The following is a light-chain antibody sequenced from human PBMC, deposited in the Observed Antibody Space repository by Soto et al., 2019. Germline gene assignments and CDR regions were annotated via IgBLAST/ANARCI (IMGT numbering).Light chain of an antibody. Sequence: DIQMTQSPSTLSASVGDRVTITCRASQGISSYLAWYQQKPGKAPTLLIYAASTLQSGVPSRFSGSGFGTDFTLTISSLQAEDFASYYCLQHNSYPRTFGQGTKVDIK. CDR2: AAS. CDR1: QGISSY. CDR3: LQHNSYPRT. V-gene: IGKV1-9*01. J-gene: IGKJ1*01.